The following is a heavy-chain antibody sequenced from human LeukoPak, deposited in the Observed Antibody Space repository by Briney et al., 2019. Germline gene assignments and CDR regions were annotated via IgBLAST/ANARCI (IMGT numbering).Heavy chain of an antibody. V-gene: IGHV3-49*03. Sequence: PGRSLRLSCTASGFSFGDYAMNWFRQAPGKGLEWVGFIRTKTYGGTTEYAASVRGRFTISRDDSKSIAYLQMNSLKTEDTAVYSRSREDRYFDWLSAFHYWGQGTLVTDSS. CDR3: SREDRYFDWLSAFHY. CDR1: GFSFGDYA. J-gene: IGHJ4*02. D-gene: IGHD3-9*01. CDR2: IRTKTYGGTT.